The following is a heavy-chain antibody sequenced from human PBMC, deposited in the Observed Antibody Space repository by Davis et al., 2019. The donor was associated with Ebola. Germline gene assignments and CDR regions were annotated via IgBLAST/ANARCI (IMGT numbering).Heavy chain of an antibody. CDR3: ARDRTLTSYFDY. D-gene: IGHD1-14*01. CDR2: ISGSGGST. V-gene: IGHV3-23*01. CDR1: GFTFSSYA. J-gene: IGHJ4*02. Sequence: GESLKISCAASGFTFSSYAMSWVRQAPGKGLEWVSAISGSGGSTYYADSVKGRFTISRDNSKNTLYLQMNSLRAEDTAVYYCARDRTLTSYFDYWGQGTLVTVSS.